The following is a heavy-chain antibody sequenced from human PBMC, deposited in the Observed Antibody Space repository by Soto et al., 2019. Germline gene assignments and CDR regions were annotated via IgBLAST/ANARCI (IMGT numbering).Heavy chain of an antibody. Sequence: SETLSLTCTVSGGSISSYYWSWMRQPPGKGLEWIGYIYYSGSTNYNPSLKSRVTISVDTSKNQLSLKLSSVTAADTAVYYCARRYGYYFDYWGQGTLVTVS. CDR2: IYYSGST. J-gene: IGHJ4*02. D-gene: IGHD4-17*01. V-gene: IGHV4-59*08. CDR3: ARRYGYYFDY. CDR1: GGSISSYY.